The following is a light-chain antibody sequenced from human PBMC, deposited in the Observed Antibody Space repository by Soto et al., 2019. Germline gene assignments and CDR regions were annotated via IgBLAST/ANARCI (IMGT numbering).Light chain of an antibody. CDR3: ASYTSARISV. Sequence: QSALTQPASVSASPGQSITISCTGTSSDIGAYNSVSWYQQHPGKAPQLMIYDVSYRPSGISSRFSGSKSGNTASMTISGLQADDDADYYCASYTSARISVFRGGTKVTVL. CDR2: DVS. V-gene: IGLV2-14*01. J-gene: IGLJ2*01. CDR1: SSDIGAYNS.